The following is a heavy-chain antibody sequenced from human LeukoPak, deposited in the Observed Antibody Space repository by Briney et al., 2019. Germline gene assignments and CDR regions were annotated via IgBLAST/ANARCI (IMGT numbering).Heavy chain of an antibody. D-gene: IGHD1-1*01. CDR3: AGATRFDAFDI. CDR2: IYYSGST. J-gene: IGHJ3*02. Sequence: SETLSLTCTVSGGSISSSSYYWGWIRQPPGKGLEWIGSIYYSGSTYYNPSLKSRVTISVDTSKNQFSLKLSSVTAADTAVYYCAGATRFDAFDIWGQGTMVTVSS. CDR1: GGSISSSSYY. V-gene: IGHV4-39*07.